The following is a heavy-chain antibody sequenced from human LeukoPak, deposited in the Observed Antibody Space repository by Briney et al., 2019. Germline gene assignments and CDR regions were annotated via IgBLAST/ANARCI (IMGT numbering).Heavy chain of an antibody. CDR1: GFTFSSYG. J-gene: IGHJ3*02. CDR3: ARSENFIAVADTFDI. D-gene: IGHD6-19*01. V-gene: IGHV3-21*01. Sequence: PGGSLRLSCAASGFTFSSYGMNWVRQAPGKGLEWVSSNSSSSSYIYYADSVKGRFTISRDNAKNSLYLQMNSLRAEDTAVYYCARSENFIAVADTFDIWGQGTMVTVSS. CDR2: NSSSSSYI.